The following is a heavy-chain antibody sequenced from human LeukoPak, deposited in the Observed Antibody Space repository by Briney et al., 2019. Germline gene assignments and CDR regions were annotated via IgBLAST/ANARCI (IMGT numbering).Heavy chain of an antibody. CDR1: GGSFSGYY. CDR3: ARGRPARITIFGVVFWRGFDP. Sequence: SETLSLTCAVYGGSFSGYYWSWIRQPPGKGLEWIGEINHSGSTNYNPSLKSRVTTSVDTSKNQFSLKLSSVTAADTAVYYCARGRPARITIFGVVFWRGFDPWGQGTLVTVSS. CDR2: INHSGST. D-gene: IGHD3-3*01. J-gene: IGHJ5*02. V-gene: IGHV4-34*01.